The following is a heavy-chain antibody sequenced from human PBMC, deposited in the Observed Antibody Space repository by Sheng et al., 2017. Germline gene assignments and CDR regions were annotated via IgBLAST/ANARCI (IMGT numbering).Heavy chain of an antibody. J-gene: IGHJ5*02. V-gene: IGHV3-30-3*01. D-gene: IGHD3-16*02. CDR1: GFTFSSYA. CDR3: ARAPYDYIWGSYRSGWFDP. Sequence: QVQLVESGGGVVQPGRSLRLSCAASGFTFSSYAMHWVRQAPGKGLEWVAVISYDGSNKYYADSVKGRFTISRDNSKNTLYLQMNSLRAEDTAVYYCARAPYDYIWGSYRSGWFDPWGQGTLVTVSS. CDR2: ISYDGSNK.